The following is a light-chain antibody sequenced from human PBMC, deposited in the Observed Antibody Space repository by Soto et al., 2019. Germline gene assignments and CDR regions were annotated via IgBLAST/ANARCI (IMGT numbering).Light chain of an antibody. V-gene: IGKV3-20*01. CDR3: QQYGGSPLT. Sequence: EIVLTQSPGTLSLSSGERATLSCRSSPSISSSYLAWYPQKPGQAPRLLIYGASSRATGIPARFSGSGSGTDFTLTISRLEPEDFAVYYCQQYGGSPLTFGRGTKVEIK. J-gene: IGKJ4*01. CDR2: GAS. CDR1: PSISSSY.